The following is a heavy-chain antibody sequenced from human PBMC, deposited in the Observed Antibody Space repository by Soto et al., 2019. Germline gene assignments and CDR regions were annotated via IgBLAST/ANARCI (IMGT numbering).Heavy chain of an antibody. CDR2: IRSNTNNYAT. Sequence: EVQLVESGGGLVQPGGSLKLSCAASGFTFSGSAMHWVRQASGKGLEWVGRIRSNTNNYATAYAASLKGRFTISRDDSTNMAYMQLNRLQTDDTAVYYCTSHSPDYMIRTWGQGTLVTVSS. J-gene: IGHJ5*02. V-gene: IGHV3-73*02. D-gene: IGHD3-10*01. CDR3: TSHSPDYMIRT. CDR1: GFTFSGSA.